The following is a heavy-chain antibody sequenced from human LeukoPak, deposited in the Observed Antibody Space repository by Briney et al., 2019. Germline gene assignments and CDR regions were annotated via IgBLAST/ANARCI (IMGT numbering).Heavy chain of an antibody. J-gene: IGHJ5*02. Sequence: SETLSLTCTVSGGSVSRGSYYWSWIRQPPGEGLEWIGYIYYSGSTNYNPSLKSRVTISVDTSKNQFSLKLSSVTAADTAVYYCASEGITMVRGVTVNWFDPWGQGTLVTVSS. V-gene: IGHV4-61*01. CDR3: ASEGITMVRGVTVNWFDP. CDR2: IYYSGST. D-gene: IGHD3-10*01. CDR1: GGSVSRGSYY.